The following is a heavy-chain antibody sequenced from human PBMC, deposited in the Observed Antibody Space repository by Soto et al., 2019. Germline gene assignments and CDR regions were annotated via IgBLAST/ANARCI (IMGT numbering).Heavy chain of an antibody. J-gene: IGHJ4*02. CDR2: IYYSGST. CDR1: GGSISSDY. D-gene: IGHD2-15*01. CDR3: ARWVGPASFDS. V-gene: IGHV4-59*01. Sequence: PSETLSLTCTVSGGSISSDYWSWIRQPPGKGLEWIGYIYYSGSTNYNPSLKSRVTISVDTSKNQFSLKLSSVTAADTAVYYCARWVGPASFDSWGKGTLVPVSS.